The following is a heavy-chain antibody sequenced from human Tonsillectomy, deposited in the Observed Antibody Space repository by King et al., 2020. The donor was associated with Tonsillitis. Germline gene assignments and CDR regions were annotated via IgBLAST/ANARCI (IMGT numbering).Heavy chain of an antibody. CDR3: AKEWRGESTIYLFSDSDFYGMDV. CDR2: ISHDGSDK. D-gene: IGHD3-3*01. CDR1: GFTFSSYG. V-gene: IGHV3-30*18. J-gene: IGHJ6*02. Sequence: VQLVESGGGVVQPGGSLRLSCAASGFTFSSYGIHWVRQAPGEGLKWVAVISHDGSDKYYAGSVKGRFTISRDNSKNTLYLQMSSLRAEDTATYYCAKEWRGESTIYLFSDSDFYGMDVWGQGTTVTVSS.